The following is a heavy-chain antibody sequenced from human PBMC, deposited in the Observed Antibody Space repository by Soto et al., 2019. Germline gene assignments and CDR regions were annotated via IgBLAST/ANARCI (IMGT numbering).Heavy chain of an antibody. CDR1: GFTFSNSV. Sequence: QVQLVESGGGVVQPGRSLRLSCAASGFTFSNSVMHWVRQAPGKGLEWVAVISSDGSNIYYADSVKGRFTISRDNSKNTVYLQMNSLRAEDTAVYYCALSFYGFWSGFWGQGTLVTVSS. D-gene: IGHD3-3*01. V-gene: IGHV3-30-3*01. J-gene: IGHJ4*02. CDR2: ISSDGSNI. CDR3: ALSFYGFWSGF.